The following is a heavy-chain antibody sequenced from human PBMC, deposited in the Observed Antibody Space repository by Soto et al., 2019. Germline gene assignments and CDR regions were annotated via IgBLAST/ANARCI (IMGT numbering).Heavy chain of an antibody. D-gene: IGHD3-10*01. J-gene: IGHJ4*02. CDR1: GFTFSSYW. Sequence: GGSLRLSCAASGFTFSSYWMSWVRQAPGKGLEWVANIKQDGSEKYYVDSVKGRFTISRDNAKNSLYLQMNSLRAEDTAVYYCASIGILWFGELLSGGDAGRADYWGQGTLVTVSS. V-gene: IGHV3-7*01. CDR3: ASIGILWFGELLSGGDAGRADY. CDR2: IKQDGSEK.